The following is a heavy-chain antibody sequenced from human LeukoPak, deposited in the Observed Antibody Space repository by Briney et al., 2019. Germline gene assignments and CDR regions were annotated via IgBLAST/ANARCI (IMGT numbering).Heavy chain of an antibody. CDR2: IYYSGST. J-gene: IGHJ4*02. Sequence: SETLSLTCTVSGGSISSSSYYWAWIRRPPGKGLDWIGSIYYSGSTYYNPSLKSRVTVSVDTSKNQFSLELTSVTAADTAVFYCVRGSTLRHYQYWGQGILVTVSS. V-gene: IGHV4-39*01. CDR3: VRGSTLRHYQY. D-gene: IGHD3-16*01. CDR1: GGSISSSSYY.